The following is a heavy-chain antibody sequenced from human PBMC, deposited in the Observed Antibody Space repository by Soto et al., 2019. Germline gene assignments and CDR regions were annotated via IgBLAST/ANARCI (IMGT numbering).Heavy chain of an antibody. CDR2: IYDSGVT. CDR3: TKYRRTDAEGYSFDY. J-gene: IGHJ4*02. D-gene: IGHD2-15*01. CDR1: GAVVTSGENY. V-gene: IGHV4-30-4*08. Sequence: PSETLSLTCSVSGAVVTSGENYWSWVRQPPGKGLEWLGYIYDSGVTSYTPALKSRVTLSLDRPNNQVSLKLRSVTAADTAVYFCTKYRRTDAEGYSFDYWGQGALVTVSS.